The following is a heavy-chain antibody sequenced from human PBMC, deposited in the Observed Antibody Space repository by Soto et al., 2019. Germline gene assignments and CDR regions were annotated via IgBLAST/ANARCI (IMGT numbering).Heavy chain of an antibody. Sequence: GGSLRLSCAASGFTFSSYAMSWVRQAPGKGLEWVSAISGSGGSTYYADSVKGRFTISRDNSKNTLYLQMNSLRAEDTAVYYCAGGTRLAIFGVQRFDPWGQGTLVTVSS. CDR2: ISGSGGST. CDR1: GFTFSSYA. V-gene: IGHV3-23*01. CDR3: AGGTRLAIFGVQRFDP. J-gene: IGHJ5*02. D-gene: IGHD3-3*01.